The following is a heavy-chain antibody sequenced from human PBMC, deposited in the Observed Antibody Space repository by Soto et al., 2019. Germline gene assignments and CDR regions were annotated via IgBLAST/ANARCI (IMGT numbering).Heavy chain of an antibody. D-gene: IGHD5-18*01. Sequence: NPSETLSLTCAVSGGSISSSNWWTWVRQPPGKGLEWIGEIYHSGSTNYNPSLKSRVSISVDKSKNQFSLRLSSVTAADTAVYYCARMVQLGRFMSYWGQGTLVTVSS. CDR3: ARMVQLGRFMSY. J-gene: IGHJ4*02. CDR1: GGSISSSNW. CDR2: IYHSGST. V-gene: IGHV4-4*02.